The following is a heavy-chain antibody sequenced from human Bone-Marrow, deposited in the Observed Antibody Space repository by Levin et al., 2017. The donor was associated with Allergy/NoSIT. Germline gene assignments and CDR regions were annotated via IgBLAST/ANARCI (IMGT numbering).Heavy chain of an antibody. CDR3: AREMVGDAFDI. V-gene: IGHV3-21*01. Sequence: GGSLRLSCADSRFTFSSYTMTWVRQAPGKGLEWVSSVSSSTYDIYYADSVKGRFTISRDNAKNLLYLQMNSLRAEDTAVYYCAREMVGDAFDIWGQGTLVTVSS. CDR1: RFTFSSYT. CDR2: VSSSTYDI. D-gene: IGHD2-8*01. J-gene: IGHJ3*02.